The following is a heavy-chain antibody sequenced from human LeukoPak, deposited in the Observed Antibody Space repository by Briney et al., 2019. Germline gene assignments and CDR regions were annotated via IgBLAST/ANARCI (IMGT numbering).Heavy chain of an antibody. CDR3: ARYDDSSGYYPNDAFDI. CDR1: GGSISSYY. Sequence: SETLFLTCTVSGGSISSYYWSWIRQPPGKGLEWIGNIYYSGSTNYNPSLKSRVTISVDTSKNQFSLKLSSVTAADTAVYYCARYDDSSGYYPNDAFDIWGQGTMVTVSS. CDR2: IYYSGST. D-gene: IGHD3-22*01. V-gene: IGHV4-59*01. J-gene: IGHJ3*02.